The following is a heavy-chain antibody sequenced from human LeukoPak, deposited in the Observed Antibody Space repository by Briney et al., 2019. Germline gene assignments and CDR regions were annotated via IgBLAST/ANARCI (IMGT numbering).Heavy chain of an antibody. Sequence: ASVKVSCKASGYTFTSYYMHWVRQAPGQGLEWMGIINPSGGSTSYAQKFQGRVTMTRDTSTSTVYMELSSLRSDDTAVYYCARDRGYYDSSGYYYFDYWGQGTLVTVSS. J-gene: IGHJ4*02. CDR3: ARDRGYYDSSGYYYFDY. D-gene: IGHD3-22*01. CDR2: INPSGGST. CDR1: GYTFTSYY. V-gene: IGHV1-46*01.